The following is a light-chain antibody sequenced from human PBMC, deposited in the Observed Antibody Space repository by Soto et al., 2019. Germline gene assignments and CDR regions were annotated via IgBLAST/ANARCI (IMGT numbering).Light chain of an antibody. CDR2: EGN. Sequence: QSVLTQPASVSVSPGQSITITCTGTSSDVGRYNLVSWYQQHPGKAPKLMIYEGNKRPSGVSNRFSASKSGNTASLTISGLQAEDEADYYCCSYGGFSTSVLFGGGTKVTVL. CDR1: SSDVGRYNL. V-gene: IGLV2-23*01. CDR3: CSYGGFSTSVL. J-gene: IGLJ2*01.